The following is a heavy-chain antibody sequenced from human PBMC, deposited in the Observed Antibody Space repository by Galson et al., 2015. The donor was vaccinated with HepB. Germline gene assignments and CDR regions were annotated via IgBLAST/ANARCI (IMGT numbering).Heavy chain of an antibody. Sequence: SVKVSCKASGGTFSSYATSWVRQAPGQGLEWMGGIIPIFGTADYAQKFQGRVTITADESTSTAYMELSSLRSEDTAVYYCARDPPYCSGGSCSDAFDIWGQGTMVTVSS. V-gene: IGHV1-69*13. J-gene: IGHJ3*02. D-gene: IGHD2-15*01. CDR3: ARDPPYCSGGSCSDAFDI. CDR2: IIPIFGTA. CDR1: GGTFSSYA.